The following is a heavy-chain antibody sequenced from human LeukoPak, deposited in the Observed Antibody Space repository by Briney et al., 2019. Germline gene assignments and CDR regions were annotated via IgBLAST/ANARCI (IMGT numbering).Heavy chain of an antibody. D-gene: IGHD3-22*01. CDR2: IYSGGST. Sequence: GGSLRLSCAASGFTVSSNYMSWVRQAPGKGLEWVSVIYSGGSTYYADSVKGRFTISRDNSKNTLYLQMNSLRAEDTAIYYCAKDRPNYYDSSGHYYRRDGDYWGQGTLVTVSS. CDR1: GFTVSSNY. V-gene: IGHV3-53*01. CDR3: AKDRPNYYDSSGHYYRRDGDY. J-gene: IGHJ4*02.